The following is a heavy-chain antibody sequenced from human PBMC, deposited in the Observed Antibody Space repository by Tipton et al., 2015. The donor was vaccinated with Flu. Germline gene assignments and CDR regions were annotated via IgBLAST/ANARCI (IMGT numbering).Heavy chain of an antibody. J-gene: IGHJ5*02. V-gene: IGHV4-39*07. CDR3: ARRDYSNYVSEPKNWFDP. Sequence: TLSLTCDVSGDSIRSSNYYWGWIRQPPGKGLEWIGNTFHSGNTYLNPSLKSRVTMSIDTSKNQFSLKLSSVTASDTAVYYCARRDYSNYVSEPKNWFDPWGRGALVTVSS. CDR2: TFHSGNT. CDR1: GDSIRSSNYY. D-gene: IGHD4-11*01.